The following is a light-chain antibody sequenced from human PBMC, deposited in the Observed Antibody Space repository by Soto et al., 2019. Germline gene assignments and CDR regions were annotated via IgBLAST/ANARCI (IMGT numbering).Light chain of an antibody. CDR2: GAS. Sequence: EIVLTQSPGTLSLSPGERATLSCRASQSVSSNYLAWYQQKPGQAPRLLVYGASSRATGIPDRFSGSGSGPDFTLTISRLEPEDFAVYYCQQYGSSPPWTFGQGTEVEIK. CDR3: QQYGSSPPWT. J-gene: IGKJ1*01. V-gene: IGKV3-20*01. CDR1: QSVSSNY.